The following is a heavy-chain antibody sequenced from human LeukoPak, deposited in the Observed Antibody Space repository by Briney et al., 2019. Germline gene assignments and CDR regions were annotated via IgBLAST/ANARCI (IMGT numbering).Heavy chain of an antibody. CDR2: ISSSSSYI. Sequence: GSLRLSCAASGFTFSDYYMNWVRQAPGKGLEWVSSISSSSSYIYYADSVKGRFTISRDNAKNSLYLQMNSLRAEDTAVYYCSGGRPDDAFDIWGQGTMVTVSS. V-gene: IGHV3-21*01. J-gene: IGHJ3*02. CDR3: SGGRPDDAFDI. D-gene: IGHD3-16*01. CDR1: GFTFSDYY.